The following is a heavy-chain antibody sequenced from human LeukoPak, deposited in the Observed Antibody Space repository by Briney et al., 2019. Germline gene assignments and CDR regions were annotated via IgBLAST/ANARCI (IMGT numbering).Heavy chain of an antibody. D-gene: IGHD2-15*01. J-gene: IGHJ4*02. V-gene: IGHV3-7*01. CDR2: INLEWREI. CDR3: ARGDLFVGKYDYVDY. CDR1: GYTYSRSW. Sequence: GGSLRLSCAASGYTYSRSWMSWVREAPGKGRECVAIINLEWREIYYVASARRRYTISRDNSKKSVYLHMNTVRVQDTALYYCARGDLFVGKYDYVDYWGEGTVVSVSS.